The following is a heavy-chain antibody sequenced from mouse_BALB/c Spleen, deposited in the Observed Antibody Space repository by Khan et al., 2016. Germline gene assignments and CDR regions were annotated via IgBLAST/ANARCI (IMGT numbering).Heavy chain of an antibody. J-gene: IGHJ4*01. CDR1: GFTFSNYW. V-gene: IGHV6-6*02. CDR2: ISLKSNNYAT. D-gene: IGHD2-13*01. CDR3: TKLDYYYAMDY. Sequence: EVKLEESGGGLVQPGGTLTLSCVASGFTFSNYWMNWVRQSPEKGLEWVAEISLKSNNYATHSAESVKGSFTIPTDDPKSSVYLQMNNVRAEDTGIYYCTKLDYYYAMDYWGQGTSVTVST.